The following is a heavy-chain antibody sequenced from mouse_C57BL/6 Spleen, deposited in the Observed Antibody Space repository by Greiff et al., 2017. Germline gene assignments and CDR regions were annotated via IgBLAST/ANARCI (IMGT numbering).Heavy chain of an antibody. CDR2: FHPYNDDT. Sequence: QVQLKQSGAELVKPGASVKMSCKASGYTFTTYPIEWMKQNHGKSLEWIGNFHPYNDDTKYNEKFKGKATLTVEKSSSTVYLELSRLTSDDSAVYYCATSYYSNSYWYFDVWGTGTTVTVSS. CDR3: ATSYYSNSYWYFDV. V-gene: IGHV1-47*01. J-gene: IGHJ1*03. CDR1: GYTFTTYP. D-gene: IGHD2-5*01.